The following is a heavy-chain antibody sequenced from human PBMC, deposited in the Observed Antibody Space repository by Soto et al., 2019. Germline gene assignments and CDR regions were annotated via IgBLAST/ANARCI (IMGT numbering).Heavy chain of an antibody. D-gene: IGHD6-13*01. CDR2: ISGSGDST. J-gene: IGHJ4*02. Sequence: EVQLLESGGNLLQPGGSLRLSCAASGFTFSSYAMSWVRQAPEKGLEWVSVISGSGDSTYYADSVKGRFTISRDNSKNTLYLQMNSVRAEDTAVYYCAKASLLNIAAPYYFDYWGQGTLVTVSS. V-gene: IGHV3-23*01. CDR3: AKASLLNIAAPYYFDY. CDR1: GFTFSSYA.